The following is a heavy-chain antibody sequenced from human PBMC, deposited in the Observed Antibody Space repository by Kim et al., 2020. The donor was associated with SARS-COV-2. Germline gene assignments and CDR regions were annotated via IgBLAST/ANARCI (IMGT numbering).Heavy chain of an antibody. J-gene: IGHJ5*02. CDR3: ARGMGDFWSGAGWFDP. V-gene: IGHV4-34*01. CDR2: INHSGST. CDR1: GGSFSGYY. Sequence: SETLSLTCAVYGGSFSGYYWSWIRQPPGKGLEWIGEINHSGSTNYNPSLKSRVTISVDTSKNQFSLKLSSVTAADTAVYYCARGMGDFWSGAGWFDPWGQGTLVTVSS. D-gene: IGHD3-3*01.